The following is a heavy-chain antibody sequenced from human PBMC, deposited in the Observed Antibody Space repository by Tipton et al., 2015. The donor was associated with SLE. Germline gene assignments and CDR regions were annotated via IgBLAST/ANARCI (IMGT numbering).Heavy chain of an antibody. V-gene: IGHV3-74*01. D-gene: IGHD3-22*01. CDR2: INSDGSST. CDR3: ARDDEGYDGTLGAFDI. CDR1: GFTFSSYW. Sequence: SLRLPCAASGFTFSSYWMHWVRQAPGKGLVWVSRINSDGSSTSYADSVKGRFTISRDNSKNTLYLQMDSLRPDDTAVYYCARDDEGYDGTLGAFDIWGQGTMVTVSS. J-gene: IGHJ3*02.